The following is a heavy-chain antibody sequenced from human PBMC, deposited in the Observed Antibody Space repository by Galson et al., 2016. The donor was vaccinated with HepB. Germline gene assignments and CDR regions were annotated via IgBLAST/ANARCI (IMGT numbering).Heavy chain of an antibody. CDR1: GFSFLSYG. J-gene: IGHJ6*02. CDR2: NSPHNGNS. D-gene: IGHD3-3*01. CDR3: ARYDFWCPGMMDV. V-gene: IGHV1-18*01. Sequence: SVKVSCKASGFSFLSYGISWVRHAPGQGLEWMGWNSPHNGNSYYAQKLQGRVTMTTDTSTSAAYMEVRCLRSDDTAVYYCARYDFWCPGMMDVWGQGATVTVSS.